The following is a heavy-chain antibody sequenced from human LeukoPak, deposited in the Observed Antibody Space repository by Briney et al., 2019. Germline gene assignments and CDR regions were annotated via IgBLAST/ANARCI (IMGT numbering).Heavy chain of an antibody. D-gene: IGHD3-3*01. V-gene: IGHV4-39*01. J-gene: IGHJ3*02. CDR1: GGSISSSSYY. CDR3: VRYYDFWLAFDI. CDR2: IYYSGST. Sequence: SETLSLTCTVSGGSISSSSYYWGWIRQPPGKGLEWIGSIYYSGSTYYNPSLKSRVTISVDTSKNQFSLKLSSVTAADTAVYYCVRYYDFWLAFDIWGQGTMVTVSS.